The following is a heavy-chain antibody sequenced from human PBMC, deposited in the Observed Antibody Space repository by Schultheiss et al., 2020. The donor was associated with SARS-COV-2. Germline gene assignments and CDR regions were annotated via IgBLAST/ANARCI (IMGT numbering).Heavy chain of an antibody. CDR2: IYSGGST. J-gene: IGHJ4*02. CDR3: AREGRGWYPIDY. D-gene: IGHD6-19*01. Sequence: GGSLRLSCAASGFTFSSYWMHWVRQAPGKGLEWVSVIYSGGSTYYADSVKGRFTISRDNAKNSLYLQMNSLRAEDTAVYYCAREGRGWYPIDYWGQGTLVTVSS. CDR1: GFTFSSYW. V-gene: IGHV3-66*01.